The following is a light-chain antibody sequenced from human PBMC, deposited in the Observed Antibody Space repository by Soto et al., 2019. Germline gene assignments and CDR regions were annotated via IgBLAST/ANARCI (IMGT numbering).Light chain of an antibody. CDR2: KAS. CDR1: QSISSW. V-gene: IGKV1-5*03. Sequence: DIQMTQSPSTLSASVGDRVTITCRARQSISSWLALYQQKPGKAPKLLIYKASSLESGVPSRFSGSGSGTEFTLTISSLQPDDFATYYCEQDNSYSPYTFGQGTKLEIK. J-gene: IGKJ2*01. CDR3: EQDNSYSPYT.